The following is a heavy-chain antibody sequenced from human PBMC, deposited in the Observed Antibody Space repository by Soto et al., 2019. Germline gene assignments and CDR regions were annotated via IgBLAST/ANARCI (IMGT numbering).Heavy chain of an antibody. CDR2: LSSSSSTI. CDR3: ARAPITTFGVVIPYYFDY. Sequence: GSLRLSCAASGFTFSSYSMNWVRQAPGKGLEWVSYLSSSSSTIYYADSVKGRFTISRDNAKNSLYLQMNSLRAEDTAVYYCARAPITTFGVVIPYYFDYWGQGTLVTVSS. D-gene: IGHD3-3*01. CDR1: GFTFSSYS. J-gene: IGHJ4*02. V-gene: IGHV3-48*01.